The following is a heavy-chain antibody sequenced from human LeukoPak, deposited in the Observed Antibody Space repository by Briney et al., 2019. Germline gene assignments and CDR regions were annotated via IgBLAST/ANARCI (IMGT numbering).Heavy chain of an antibody. V-gene: IGHV3-23*01. CDR1: GFTFSSYA. J-gene: IGHJ4*02. D-gene: IGHD3-22*01. Sequence: GGSLRLSCAASGFTFSSYAMSWVRQAPGKGLEWVSAISGSGGSTYYADSVKGRFTISRDNSKNTLYLQMNSLRAEDTAVYYCAKDGSDYYDSSGYYYFGLVGPFDYWGQGTLVTVSS. CDR3: AKDGSDYYDSSGYYYFGLVGPFDY. CDR2: ISGSGGST.